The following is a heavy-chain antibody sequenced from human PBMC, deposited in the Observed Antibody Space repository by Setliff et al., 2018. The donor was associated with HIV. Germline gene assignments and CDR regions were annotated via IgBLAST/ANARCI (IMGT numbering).Heavy chain of an antibody. Sequence: PGGSLRLSCAVSGFSFSQDVMQWVRQAPGKGLEWVALISFDGSNKYYVDSVKGRFTISRDNAKNSLYLQMNSLRAEDTAVYYCARDIATTWGIVVVVAAPDFDLWGRGTLVTVSS. V-gene: IGHV3-30*03. D-gene: IGHD2-15*01. CDR1: GFSFSQDV. J-gene: IGHJ2*01. CDR2: ISFDGSNK. CDR3: ARDIATTWGIVVVVAAPDFDL.